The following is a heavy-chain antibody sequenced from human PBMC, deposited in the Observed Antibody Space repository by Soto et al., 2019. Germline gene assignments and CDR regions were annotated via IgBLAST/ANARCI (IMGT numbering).Heavy chain of an antibody. CDR3: ARSYDSSGYYYYRFDP. J-gene: IGHJ5*02. CDR1: GGSFSGYY. Sequence: QVQLQQWGAGLLKPSETLSLTCAVYGGSFSGYYWSWIRQPPGKGLEWIGEINHSGSTNYNPSLKSRVTISVDTSKNQFSLKLSSVTAADTAVYYCARSYDSSGYYYYRFDPWGQGTLVTVSS. V-gene: IGHV4-34*01. D-gene: IGHD3-22*01. CDR2: INHSGST.